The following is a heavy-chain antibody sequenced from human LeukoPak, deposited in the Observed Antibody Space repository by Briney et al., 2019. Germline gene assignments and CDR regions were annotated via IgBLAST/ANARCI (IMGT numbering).Heavy chain of an antibody. D-gene: IGHD5-18*01. J-gene: IGHJ4*02. Sequence: GGSLRLSCAASGFKFSSFSMGWVRQAPGKGLEWLSYITSTSGATYYADSLQGRFTISRDNAKNSLYLQVNSLRADDTAVYYCARAIASYGDSAYWGQGTLVTVSS. V-gene: IGHV3-48*04. CDR2: ITSTSGAT. CDR1: GFKFSSFS. CDR3: ARAIASYGDSAY.